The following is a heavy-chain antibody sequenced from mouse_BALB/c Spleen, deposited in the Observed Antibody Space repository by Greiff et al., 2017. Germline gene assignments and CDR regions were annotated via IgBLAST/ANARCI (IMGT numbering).Heavy chain of an antibody. CDR2: IDPENGDT. V-gene: IGHV14-4*02. CDR3: ISSYGKN. J-gene: IGHJ2*01. Sequence: VQLQQSGAELVRSGASVKLSCTASGFNIKDYYMHWVKQRPEQGLEWIGWIDPENGDTEYAPKFQGKATMTADTSSNTAYLQLSSLTSEDTAVYYCISSYGKNWGQGTTLTVAS. CDR1: GFNIKDYY. D-gene: IGHD2-10*02.